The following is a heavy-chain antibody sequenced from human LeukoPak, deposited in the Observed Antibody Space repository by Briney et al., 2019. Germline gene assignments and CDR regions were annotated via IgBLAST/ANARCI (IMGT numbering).Heavy chain of an antibody. Sequence: PGGSLRLSCAASGFTFSSYAMSWVRQAPGKGLEWVSAISGSGGSTYYADSVKGRFTISRDNSKNTLYLQMNSLRAEDTAVYYCAKDRNAFDWLSSFDYWGQGTLVTVSS. D-gene: IGHD3-9*01. CDR3: AKDRNAFDWLSSFDY. V-gene: IGHV3-23*01. CDR2: ISGSGGST. CDR1: GFTFSSYA. J-gene: IGHJ4*02.